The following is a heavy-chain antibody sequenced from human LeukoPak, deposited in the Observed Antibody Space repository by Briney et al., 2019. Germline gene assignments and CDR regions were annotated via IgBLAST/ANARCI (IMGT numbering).Heavy chain of an antibody. J-gene: IGHJ3*02. CDR1: GGSISSGSYY. V-gene: IGHV4-61*02. CDR3: ARDLLGAAGVVYCGGDCPASI. Sequence: SETLSLTCTVSGGSISSGSYYWSWIRQPAGKGLEWIGRIYTSGSTNYNPSLKSRVTISVDTSKNQFSLKLSSVTAADTAVYYCARDLLGAAGVVYCGGDCPASIWGQGTMVTVSS. CDR2: IYTSGST. D-gene: IGHD2-21*02.